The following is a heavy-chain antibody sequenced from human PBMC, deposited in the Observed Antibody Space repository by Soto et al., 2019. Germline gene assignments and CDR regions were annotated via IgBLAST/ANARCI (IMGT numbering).Heavy chain of an antibody. CDR2: ISYDGSNK. CDR1: GFTFSSYG. D-gene: IGHD3-10*01. V-gene: IGHV3-30*18. CDR3: AKDRMGAGVRGYFDY. Sequence: QVQLVESGGGVVQPGTSLRLSCAGSGFTFSSYGMDWVRQAPGKGLEWVAVISYDGSNKYYADSVKGRFTNSRDNSKNTLYLQMSSLRADDTAVYYCAKDRMGAGVRGYFDYWGQGTLVTVSS. J-gene: IGHJ4*02.